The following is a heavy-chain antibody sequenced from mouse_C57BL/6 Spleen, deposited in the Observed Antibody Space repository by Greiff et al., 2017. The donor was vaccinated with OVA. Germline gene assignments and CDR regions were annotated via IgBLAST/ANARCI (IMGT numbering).Heavy chain of an antibody. V-gene: IGHV1-82*01. J-gene: IGHJ2*01. D-gene: IGHD2-4*01. CDR1: GYAFSSSW. CDR3: ARNDYASY. CDR2: IYPGDGDT. Sequence: QVQLQQSGPELVKPGASVKISCKASGYAFSSSWMNWVKQRPGTGLEWIGRIYPGDGDTNYNGKFKGKATLTADKSSSTAYMQLSSLTSEDSAVYFCARNDYASYWGQGTTLTVSS.